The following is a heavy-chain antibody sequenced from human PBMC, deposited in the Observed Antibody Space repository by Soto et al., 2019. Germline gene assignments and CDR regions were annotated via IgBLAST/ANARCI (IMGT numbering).Heavy chain of an antibody. CDR3: ARHIVVVVPAAPDAFDI. V-gene: IGHV5-10-1*01. CDR2: IDPSDSYT. Sequence: GESLKISCDGSGYSFTIYCSSWVLQMPGKGLEWMGRIDPSDSYTNYSPSFQGHVTTSADKSISTAYLQWSSLKASDTAMYYCARHIVVVVPAAPDAFDIWGQGTMVTVSS. D-gene: IGHD2-2*01. J-gene: IGHJ3*02. CDR1: GYSFTIYC.